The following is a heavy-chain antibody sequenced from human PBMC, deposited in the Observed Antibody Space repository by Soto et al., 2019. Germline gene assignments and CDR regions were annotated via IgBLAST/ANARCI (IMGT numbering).Heavy chain of an antibody. J-gene: IGHJ4*02. CDR1: GFTFSSYG. CDR3: AKARGRAVATQYYFDY. Sequence: PGGSLRLSCAASGFTFSSYGMHWVRQAPGKGLEWVAVISYDGSNKYYADPVKGRFTISRDNSKNTLYLQMNSLRAEDTAVYYCAKARGRAVATQYYFDYWGQGTLVTVSS. D-gene: IGHD6-19*01. V-gene: IGHV3-30*18. CDR2: ISYDGSNK.